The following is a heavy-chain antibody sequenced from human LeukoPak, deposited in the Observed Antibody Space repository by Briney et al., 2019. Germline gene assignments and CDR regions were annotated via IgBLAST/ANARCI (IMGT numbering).Heavy chain of an antibody. CDR1: GFTFSSYS. CDR3: ARDPGRLSGYVGVLDY. CDR2: ISSSSSYI. Sequence: GGSLRLSCAASGFTFSSYSMNWVRQAPGKGLEWVSSISSSSSYIYYADSVKGRFTISRDNAKDSLYLQMNSLRAEDTAVYYCARDPGRLSGYVGVLDYWGQGTLVTVSS. D-gene: IGHD5-12*01. J-gene: IGHJ4*02. V-gene: IGHV3-21*01.